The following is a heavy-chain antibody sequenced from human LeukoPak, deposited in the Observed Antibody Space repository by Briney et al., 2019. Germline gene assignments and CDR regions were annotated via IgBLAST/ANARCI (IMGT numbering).Heavy chain of an antibody. D-gene: IGHD5-18*01. V-gene: IGHV4-39*07. CDR2: IYYSGST. Sequence: PSETLSLTCTVSGGSISSSSYYWGWIRQPPGKGLEWIGSIYYSGSTYYNPSLKSRVTISEDTSKNQFSLKLSSVTAADTAVYYCARDVVDTAMIDYWGQGTQVTVSS. CDR3: ARDVVDTAMIDY. CDR1: GGSISSSSYY. J-gene: IGHJ4*02.